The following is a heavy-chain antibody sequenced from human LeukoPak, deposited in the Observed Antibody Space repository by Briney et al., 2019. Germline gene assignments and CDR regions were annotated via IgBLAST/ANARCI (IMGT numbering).Heavy chain of an antibody. Sequence: ASVKVSCKASGYTVTNYYMHWVRQAPGPGLEWMGMINPSISSRTYAQKFQGRVTVTSDTSTSTVYMEVSSLRSEDTAIYYCARSGMWFSTNDWGQGTLVTVSS. D-gene: IGHD2-21*01. CDR2: INPSISSR. CDR3: ARSGMWFSTND. V-gene: IGHV1-46*01. CDR1: GYTVTNYY. J-gene: IGHJ4*02.